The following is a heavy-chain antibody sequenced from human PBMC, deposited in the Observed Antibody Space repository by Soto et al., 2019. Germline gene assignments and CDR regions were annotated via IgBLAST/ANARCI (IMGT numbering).Heavy chain of an antibody. V-gene: IGHV4-31*03. CDR1: GGSISSSRYY. D-gene: IGHD3-10*01. Sequence: SGTLSLTCTVSGGSISSSRYYWGWIRQPPGKGLVWIGYIYYSGGTYYNPSLKSRVTISVDTSKNQFSLKLSSVTAADTAVYYCARGLVRGVYENDAFDIRGQGTMVTVSS. CDR2: IYYSGGT. J-gene: IGHJ3*02. CDR3: ARGLVRGVYENDAFDI.